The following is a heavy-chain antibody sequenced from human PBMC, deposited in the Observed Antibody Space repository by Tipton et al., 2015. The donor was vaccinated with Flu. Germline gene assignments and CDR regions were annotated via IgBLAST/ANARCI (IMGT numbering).Heavy chain of an antibody. CDR1: GGYISSGSYY. V-gene: IGHV4-61*02. CDR3: ARAFPGGDDASAS. CDR2: IYTSGST. Sequence: TLSLTCTVFGGYISSGSYYLSWIRQPAGKGLEWIGRIYTSGSTNYNPSLKSRDTISVDTSKNQFSLKLSSVSAADTAVYYCARAFPGGDDASASLGQGTIFTVSS. D-gene: IGHD2-21*01. J-gene: IGHJ3*01.